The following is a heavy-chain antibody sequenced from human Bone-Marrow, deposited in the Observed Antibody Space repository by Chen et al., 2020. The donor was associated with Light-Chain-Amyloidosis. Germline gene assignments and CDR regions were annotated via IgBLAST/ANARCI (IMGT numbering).Heavy chain of an antibody. CDR2: VSDSGNT. J-gene: IGHJ4*02. Sequence: QVQLQESGPGLVKPSETLILTCTVSGDSLSRYYWNWIRQSQGTGLEWLGSVSDSGNTNYNPPLTRRVTISVDTSTNQFSLKLTSVTAADAAVYFCARARGSYVNNASGFFPYWGQGTLVTVSS. CDR1: GDSLSRYY. CDR3: ARARGSYVNNASGFFPY. V-gene: IGHV4-59*03. D-gene: IGHD3-16*01.